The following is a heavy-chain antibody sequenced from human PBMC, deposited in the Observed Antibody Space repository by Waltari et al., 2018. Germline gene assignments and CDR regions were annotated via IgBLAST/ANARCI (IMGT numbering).Heavy chain of an antibody. D-gene: IGHD4-4*01. Sequence: QVQLQESGPGLVKPSETLSLTCAVSGYSISSGYYWGWIRQPPGKGLEWIGSIYHSGSTYYNPSLKSRVTISVDTSKNQFSLKLSSVTAADTAVYYCARETTVTNGGDYWGQGTLVTVSS. V-gene: IGHV4-38-2*01. CDR3: ARETTVTNGGDY. CDR2: IYHSGST. J-gene: IGHJ4*02. CDR1: GYSISSGYY.